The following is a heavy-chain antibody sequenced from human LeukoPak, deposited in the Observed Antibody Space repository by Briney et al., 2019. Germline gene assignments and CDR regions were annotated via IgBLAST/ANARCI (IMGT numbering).Heavy chain of an antibody. CDR3: ARAWYDSSGYYYTFDY. CDR1: GGSISSYY. D-gene: IGHD3-22*01. CDR2: IYYSGTT. V-gene: IGHV4-59*01. Sequence: SETLSLTCTVSGGSISSYYWNWIRQPPGKGLEWIGYIYYSGTTNYNPFLKSRVTISVDTSKNQFSLKLSSVTAADTAVYYCARAWYDSSGYYYTFDYWGQGTLVTVSS. J-gene: IGHJ4*02.